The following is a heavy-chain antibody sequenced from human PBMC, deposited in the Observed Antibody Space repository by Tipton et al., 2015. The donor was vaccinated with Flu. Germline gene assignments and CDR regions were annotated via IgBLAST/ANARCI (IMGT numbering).Heavy chain of an antibody. CDR3: ARLSYYDVDLKNFYFDH. J-gene: IGHJ4*02. CDR2: IYPSGTT. Sequence: TLSLTCTVSSGSIRSTNYFCAWIRQPPGKRLELIGSIYPSGTTYYNPSLKSRVTISVDTSKSQFSLKLRFVTAADTAIYYCARLSYYDVDLKNFYFDHWGQGVLVTVSS. V-gene: IGHV4-39*01. CDR1: SGSIRSTNYF. D-gene: IGHD3-10*02.